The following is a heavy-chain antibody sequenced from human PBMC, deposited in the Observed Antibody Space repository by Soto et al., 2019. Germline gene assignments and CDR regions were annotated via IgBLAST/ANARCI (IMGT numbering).Heavy chain of an antibody. J-gene: IGHJ6*02. Sequence: QVQLVQSGAEVKKPGSSVKVSCKASGSTFSSYAISWVRQAPGQGLEWMGGIIPIFGTANYAQKFQGRVTITAEESTSTAYMELSRLRSEDTAVYYCAGPPELTRIYYYYGMDVWGQGTTVTVSS. CDR2: IIPIFGTA. D-gene: IGHD1-7*01. V-gene: IGHV1-69*12. CDR1: GSTFSSYA. CDR3: AGPPELTRIYYYYGMDV.